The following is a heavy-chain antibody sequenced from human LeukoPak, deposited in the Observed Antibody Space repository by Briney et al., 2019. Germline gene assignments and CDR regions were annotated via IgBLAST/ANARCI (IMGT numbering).Heavy chain of an antibody. CDR2: ISSSSSYI. CDR3: ARELLWFGELLSKSGAPDRYGMDV. V-gene: IGHV3-21*01. J-gene: IGHJ6*02. Sequence: GGSLRLSCAASGFTFSNAWMSWVRQAPGKGLEWVSSISSSSSYIYYADSVKGRSTISRDNAKNSLYLTMNSLRAEDTAVYYCARELLWFGELLSKSGAPDRYGMDVWCQGTTVTVSS. CDR1: GFTFSNAW. D-gene: IGHD3-10*01.